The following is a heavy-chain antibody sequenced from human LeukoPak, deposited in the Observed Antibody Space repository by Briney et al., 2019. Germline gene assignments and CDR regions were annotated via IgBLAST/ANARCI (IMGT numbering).Heavy chain of an antibody. CDR3: ARGGSSGWYGGVGFDY. D-gene: IGHD6-19*01. J-gene: IGHJ4*02. CDR2: IKQDGSEK. CDR1: GFTFSSYW. Sequence: GGSLRLSCAASGFTFSSYWMSWVRQAPGKGLEWVANIKQDGSEKYYVDSVKGRFTISRDNAKNSLSMQMNSLRAEDTAVYYCARGGSSGWYGGVGFDYWGQGTLVTVSS. V-gene: IGHV3-7*04.